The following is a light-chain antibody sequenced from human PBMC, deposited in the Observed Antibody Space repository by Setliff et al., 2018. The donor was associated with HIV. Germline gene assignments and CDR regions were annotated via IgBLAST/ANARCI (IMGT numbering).Light chain of an antibody. CDR1: STNIGSNY. V-gene: IGLV1-47*01. CDR2: RSN. CDR3: AAWDDSFVV. Sequence: QSALTQPPSASGTPGQGVTISCSGSSTNIGSNYVYWYQQLPGTAPKLLIYRSNQRPSGVPDRFSGSKSGTSASLAISGLRSEDEADYYCAAWDDSFVVFGGGTQLTVL. J-gene: IGLJ2*01.